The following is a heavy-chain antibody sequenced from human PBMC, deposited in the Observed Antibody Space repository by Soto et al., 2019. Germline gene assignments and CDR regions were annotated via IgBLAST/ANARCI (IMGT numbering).Heavy chain of an antibody. J-gene: IGHJ6*02. D-gene: IGHD2-15*01. CDR1: GFTFSSYA. Sequence: GGSLRLSCAASGFTFSSYAMSWVRQAPGKGLEWVSAISGSGGSTYYADSVKGRFTISRDNSKNTLYLQMNSLRAEDTAVYYCAKAYCSGGSCYSHYYYGMDVWGQGTTVTVSS. CDR3: AKAYCSGGSCYSHYYYGMDV. CDR2: ISGSGGST. V-gene: IGHV3-23*01.